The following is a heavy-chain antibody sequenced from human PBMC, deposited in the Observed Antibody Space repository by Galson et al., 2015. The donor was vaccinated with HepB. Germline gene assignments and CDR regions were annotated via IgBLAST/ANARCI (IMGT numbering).Heavy chain of an antibody. D-gene: IGHD3-16*01. CDR1: GGTFSSYA. CDR3: ARAGDRYAYGLAVSLDY. V-gene: IGHV1-69*13. J-gene: IGHJ4*02. CDR2: IIPIFGTA. Sequence: SVKVSCKASGGTFSSYAISWVRQAPGQGLEWMGGIIPIFGTANYAQKFQGRVTITADESTSTAYMELSSLRSEDTAIYYCARAGDRYAYGLAVSLDYWGQGTLVTVSS.